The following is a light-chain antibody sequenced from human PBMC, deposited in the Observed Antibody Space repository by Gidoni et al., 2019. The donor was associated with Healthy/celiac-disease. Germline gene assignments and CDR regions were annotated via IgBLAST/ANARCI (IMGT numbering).Light chain of an antibody. V-gene: IGKV2-28*01. CDR2: LGS. Sequence: DIVMTQSPLSLPVTPGEPASISCRSSQSLLHSDGYNYLDWYLQKPGQSPQLLIYLGSNRASGVLDRFSGSGSGTDYSLKISRVEAEDVGVYYCMQALQTPFTFGPGTKVDLK. J-gene: IGKJ3*01. CDR3: MQALQTPFT. CDR1: QSLLHSDGYNY.